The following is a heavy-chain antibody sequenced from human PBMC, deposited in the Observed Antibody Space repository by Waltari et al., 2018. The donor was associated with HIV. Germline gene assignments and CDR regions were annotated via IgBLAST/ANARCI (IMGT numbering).Heavy chain of an antibody. Sequence: EVQLVESGGGWVQPGGSLTLTCEASGFTFSFYWFSWVGQAPGKGLEWVANINQAGTERHYVDSVRGRFTISRDNGKTSLFLQMNSLSVDDTAVYYCATTHGSGDYDNDFDYWGQGTLV. V-gene: IGHV3-7*01. J-gene: IGHJ4*02. CDR3: ATTHGSGDYDNDFDY. D-gene: IGHD3-10*01. CDR2: INQAGTER. CDR1: GFTFSFYW.